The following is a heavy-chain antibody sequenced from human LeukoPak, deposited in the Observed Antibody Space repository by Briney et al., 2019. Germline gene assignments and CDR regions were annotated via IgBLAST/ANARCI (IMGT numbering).Heavy chain of an antibody. V-gene: IGHV3-7*04. D-gene: IGHD3-22*01. J-gene: IGHJ4*02. CDR2: INQDGSEK. CDR3: ARSTKMGDY. Sequence: GGSLRLSCSASGXPFSSYWRNWVRQAPGKGLEWVANINQDGSEKYYVDSVKGRFTISRDNPKNSLYVQMNSLRAEDTAVYYCARSTKMGDYWGQGTLVTVSS. CDR1: GXPFSSYW.